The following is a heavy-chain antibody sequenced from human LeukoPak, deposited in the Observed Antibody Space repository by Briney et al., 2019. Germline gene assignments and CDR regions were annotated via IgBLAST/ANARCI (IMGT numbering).Heavy chain of an antibody. V-gene: IGHV1-2*02. CDR3: ARVATDMAEGGGDY. CDR1: GYSFTGYY. J-gene: IGHJ4*02. D-gene: IGHD5-18*01. CDR2: INPNSCGT. Sequence: ASVKVSCKASGYSFTGYYMHWVRQAPGQGLEWMGWINPNSCGTKYAQKFKGRVTMTRDTSISTASLELSRLRSDDTAVYYCARVATDMAEGGGDYWGQGTLVTVSS.